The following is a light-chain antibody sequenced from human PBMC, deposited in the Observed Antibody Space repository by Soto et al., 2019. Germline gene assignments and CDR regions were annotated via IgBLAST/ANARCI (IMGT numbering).Light chain of an antibody. Sequence: EIVLTQSPGTLSLSPGERATLSCRASQSVSSSYLAWYQQKPGQAPRLLIYGASSRATGIPDRFSGSGSGTDFTLTISRLEPEGFAVYYCQQYGSSPRTFGQGTKGDSK. CDR1: QSVSSSY. J-gene: IGKJ1*01. CDR2: GAS. V-gene: IGKV3-20*01. CDR3: QQYGSSPRT.